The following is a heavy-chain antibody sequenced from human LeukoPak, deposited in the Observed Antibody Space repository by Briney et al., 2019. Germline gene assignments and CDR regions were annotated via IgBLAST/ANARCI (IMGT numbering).Heavy chain of an antibody. CDR3: ARDIQLST. Sequence: GGSLRLSCAGSRFTFSNYGMHWVRQAPGKGLEWVAVISYDGSNKYYADSVKGRFTISRDNSKDTLYLQMNSLRAEDTATYCCARDIQLSTWGLGTMVTVSS. J-gene: IGHJ3*01. D-gene: IGHD5-24*01. V-gene: IGHV3-30*12. CDR2: ISYDGSNK. CDR1: RFTFSNYG.